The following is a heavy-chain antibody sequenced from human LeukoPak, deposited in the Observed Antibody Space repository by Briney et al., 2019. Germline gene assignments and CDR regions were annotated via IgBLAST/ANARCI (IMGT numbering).Heavy chain of an antibody. CDR1: GHTFTDYY. V-gene: IGHV1-2*02. J-gene: IGHJ4*02. D-gene: IGHD1-1*01. CDR3: ASYASGYNWLRV. CDR2: IHPRIGDT. Sequence: ASVKVSCKASGHTFTDYYMHWVRQAPGQGLEWMGWIHPRIGDTKYAQIFQGRVTVTRDTSISTAYMELTRLKSDDTAVYFCASYASGYNWLRVWGQGTLVTVSS.